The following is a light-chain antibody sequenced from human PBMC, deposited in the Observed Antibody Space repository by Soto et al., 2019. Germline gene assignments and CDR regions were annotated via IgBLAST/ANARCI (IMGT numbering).Light chain of an antibody. V-gene: IGKV3-15*01. CDR3: QQYGNWPHT. CDR2: GAS. Sequence: EMVMTQSPATLSVSPGERATLSCRASQNLSSNLAWYQQQPGQAPRLLIYGASTRATGIPARFSGSGSGTDFTLTISSLQSEDFAVYYCQQYGNWPHTFGQGTKLEIK. J-gene: IGKJ2*01. CDR1: QNLSSN.